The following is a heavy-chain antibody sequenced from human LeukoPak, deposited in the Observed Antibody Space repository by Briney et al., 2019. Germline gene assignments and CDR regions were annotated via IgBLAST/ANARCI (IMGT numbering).Heavy chain of an antibody. Sequence: GGSLRLSCLASGFTFSTSWMNWVRQAPGKGLEWVADIKEDGSEKYYVDSVKGRFTISRDNAKNSLYLHLNSLRAEDTAVYYCARGDYYDRRFDNWGQGTLVTVSS. CDR2: IKEDGSEK. V-gene: IGHV3-7*02. CDR1: GFTFSTSW. J-gene: IGHJ4*02. D-gene: IGHD3-22*01. CDR3: ARGDYYDRRFDN.